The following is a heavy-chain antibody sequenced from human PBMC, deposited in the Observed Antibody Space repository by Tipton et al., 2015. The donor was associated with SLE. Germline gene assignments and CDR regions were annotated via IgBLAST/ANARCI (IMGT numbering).Heavy chain of an antibody. D-gene: IGHD2-15*01. CDR3: AKEYCSGDSCYYFDY. CDR1: GFTFSSYG. J-gene: IGHJ4*02. CDR2: IWYDGSHK. Sequence: SLRLSCAASGFTFSSYGMHWVRQAPGKGLEWVAVIWYDGSHKYYADSVKGRFTISRDNSKNTLYLQMNSLRAEDTAVYYCAKEYCSGDSCYYFDYWGQGTLVTVSS. V-gene: IGHV3-33*06.